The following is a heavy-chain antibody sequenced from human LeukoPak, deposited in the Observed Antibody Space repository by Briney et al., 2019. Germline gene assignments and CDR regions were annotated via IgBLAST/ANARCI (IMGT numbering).Heavy chain of an antibody. CDR1: GGSLSPYY. CDR3: ARLDSGDHGNIPH. Sequence: PSETLSLTCTVSGGSLSPYYWTWIRQTPRKGLEWIGYIYHTGTTRYNPSLNSRVTISVETSKNQFSLRLNSVTAADTAIYYCARLDSGDHGNIPHWGQGTLVTVSS. V-gene: IGHV4-59*08. D-gene: IGHD1-26*01. CDR2: IYHTGTT. J-gene: IGHJ1*01.